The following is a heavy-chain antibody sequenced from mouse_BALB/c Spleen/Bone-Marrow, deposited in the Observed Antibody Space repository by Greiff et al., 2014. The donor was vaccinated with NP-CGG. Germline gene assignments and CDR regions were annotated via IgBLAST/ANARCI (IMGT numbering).Heavy chain of an antibody. CDR2: IWGGGST. CDR3: ARNSGTWGFDY. CDR1: GVSLSRYS. J-gene: IGHJ2*01. D-gene: IGHD3-2*02. V-gene: IGHV2-6-4*01. Sequence: QGPLKGSGPGLVAPSQSLSITCTVSGVSLSRYSVHRFRQPPGKGLEWLGMIWGGGSTDYNSALKSRLSISKDNSKSQVFLKMNSLQTDDTAMYYCARNSGTWGFDYWGQGTTLTVSS.